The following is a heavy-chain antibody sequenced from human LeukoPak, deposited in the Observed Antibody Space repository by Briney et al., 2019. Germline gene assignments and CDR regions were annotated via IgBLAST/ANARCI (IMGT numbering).Heavy chain of an antibody. J-gene: IGHJ3*01. D-gene: IGHD3-16*01. CDR2: VYKSGDV. CDR1: GDSAAGRY. CDR3: ASGKYFYDDPASLNRASRTALDL. Sequence: SETLSLTCSVSGDSAAGRYWSWIRQSPGKGLEWLGLVYKSGDVNYHPSFRSRLSVSLDRSKTQVSLRLRSVTAADTAVYYCASGKYFYDDPASLNRASRTALDLWARGTMVIVSS. V-gene: IGHV4-59*02.